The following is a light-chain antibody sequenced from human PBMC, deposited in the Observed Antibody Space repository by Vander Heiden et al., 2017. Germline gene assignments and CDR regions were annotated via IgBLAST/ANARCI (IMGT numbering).Light chain of an antibody. V-gene: IGKV4-1*01. J-gene: IGKJ1*01. CDR2: WAS. Sequence: DIVMTQSPDSLAVSLGEKATNNCKSSQRVLKNSNNKNYLSWYQVKPGQPPKLLIYWASTRESGVPDRFSGSESGTDFSLTISSLQAEDVAVYYCHQYYTTPRTFPPGTKLEI. CDR1: QRVLKNSNNKNY. CDR3: HQYYTTPRT.